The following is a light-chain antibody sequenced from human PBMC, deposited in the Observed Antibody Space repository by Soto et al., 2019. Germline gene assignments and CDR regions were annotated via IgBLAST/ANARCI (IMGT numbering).Light chain of an antibody. J-gene: IGKJ1*01. CDR3: QQYGISPRT. Sequence: EIVLTQSPGTLSLSPGERATLSCRASQSVSSSYLAWYQQKPGQAPRLLLYGASSSATGIPDRFSGSGSVTDFTLTISRLEPEDFAVYYCQQYGISPRTFCQRKQVQIK. CDR1: QSVSSSY. CDR2: GAS. V-gene: IGKV3-20*01.